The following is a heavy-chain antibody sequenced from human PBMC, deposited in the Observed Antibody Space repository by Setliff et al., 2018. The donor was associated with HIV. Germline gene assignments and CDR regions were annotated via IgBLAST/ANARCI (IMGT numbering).Heavy chain of an antibody. CDR3: ASTTRLDYFDY. CDR2: IYTSGST. D-gene: IGHD3-9*01. V-gene: IGHV4-61*09. Sequence: SETLSLTCTVSGDSISCANYFWNWIRQPAGKGLEWIGHIYTSGSTNYNPSLKSRVTISVDTSKNQFSLKLSSVTAADTAVYYCASTTRLDYFDYWGQGTLVTVS. CDR1: GDSISCANYF. J-gene: IGHJ4*02.